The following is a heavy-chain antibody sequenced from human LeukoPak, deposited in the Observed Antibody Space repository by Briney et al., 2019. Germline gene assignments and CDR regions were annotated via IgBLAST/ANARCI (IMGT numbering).Heavy chain of an antibody. Sequence: GGSLRLSCAASGFTFSSYSTNWVRQAPGKGLEWVSSISSSSSYIYYADSVKGRFTISRDNAKNSLYLQMNSLRAEDTAVYYCARSHGGNSGWFDPWGQGTLVTVSS. V-gene: IGHV3-21*01. J-gene: IGHJ5*02. CDR1: GFTFSSYS. D-gene: IGHD4-23*01. CDR3: ARSHGGNSGWFDP. CDR2: ISSSSSYI.